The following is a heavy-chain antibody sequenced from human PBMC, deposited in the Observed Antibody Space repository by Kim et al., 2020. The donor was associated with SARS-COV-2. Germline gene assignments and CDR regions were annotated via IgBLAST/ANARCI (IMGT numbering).Heavy chain of an antibody. V-gene: IGHV4-31*02. Sequence: PSLKRRVIISVDTSTNQFPLKLSSVTAAGTAVYYCARDSRTWFGELSFDPWGQGTLVTVSS. D-gene: IGHD3-10*01. CDR3: ARDSRTWFGELSFDP. J-gene: IGHJ5*02.